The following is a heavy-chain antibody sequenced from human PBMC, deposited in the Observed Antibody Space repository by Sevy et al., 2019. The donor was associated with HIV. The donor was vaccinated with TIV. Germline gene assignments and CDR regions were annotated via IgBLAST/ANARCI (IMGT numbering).Heavy chain of an antibody. CDR1: GYTFTSYG. CDR2: ISAYNGNT. Sequence: ASVKVSCKASGYTFTSYGISWVRQAPGQGLEWMGWISAYNGNTNYAQKLQGRVTMTTDTSTSTAYTELRSLRSDDTAVYYCARDAYYYDSSGYYNYWGQGTLVTVSS. V-gene: IGHV1-18*04. J-gene: IGHJ4*02. D-gene: IGHD3-22*01. CDR3: ARDAYYYDSSGYYNY.